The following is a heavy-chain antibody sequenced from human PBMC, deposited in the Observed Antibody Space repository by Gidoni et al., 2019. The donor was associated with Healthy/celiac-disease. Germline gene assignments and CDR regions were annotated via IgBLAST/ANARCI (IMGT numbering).Heavy chain of an antibody. CDR1: GYTFTSYD. J-gene: IGHJ4*02. Sequence: QVQLVQSCAEVKKPGASVKFSCKASGYTFTSYDINWVRQATGQGLEWMGWMNHNSGNTGYAQKFQGRVTMTRNTSISTAYMELSSLRSEDTAVYYCARGISRWLQFLPHYWGQGTLVTVSS. D-gene: IGHD5-12*01. CDR2: MNHNSGNT. V-gene: IGHV1-8*02. CDR3: ARGISRWLQFLPHY.